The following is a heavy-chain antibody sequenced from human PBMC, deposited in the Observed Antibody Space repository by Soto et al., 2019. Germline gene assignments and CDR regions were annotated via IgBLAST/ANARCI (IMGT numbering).Heavy chain of an antibody. D-gene: IGHD5-18*01. CDR2: IYYSGST. Sequence: SETLSLTCTVSGGSISSYYWSWIRQPPGKGLEWIGYIYYSGSTKYNPSLKSRVTISVDTSKNQFSLKLSSVTAADTAVYYCAGGRIQLWYPFDYWGQETRVTVS. J-gene: IGHJ4*02. CDR1: GGSISSYY. V-gene: IGHV4-59*01. CDR3: AGGRIQLWYPFDY.